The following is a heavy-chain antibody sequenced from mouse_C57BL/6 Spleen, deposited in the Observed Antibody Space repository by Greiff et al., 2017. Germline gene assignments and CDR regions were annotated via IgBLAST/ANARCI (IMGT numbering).Heavy chain of an antibody. CDR3: ARRSHGYFDY. CDR1: GYTCTSYW. CDR2: IYPGSGST. J-gene: IGHJ2*01. Sequence: QIQLQQPGAELVKIGASVKMYCKASGYTCTSYWISWVKQRPGQGLEWIGDIYPGSGSTNYNEKLKSKATLTVDTSSSTAYMQLSSLKSEDSAVYYCARRSHGYFDYWGQGTTLTVSS. V-gene: IGHV1-55*01. D-gene: IGHD6-1*01.